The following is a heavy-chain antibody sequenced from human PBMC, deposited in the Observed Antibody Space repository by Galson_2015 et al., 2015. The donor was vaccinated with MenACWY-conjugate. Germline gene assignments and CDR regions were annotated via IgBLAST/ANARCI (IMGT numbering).Heavy chain of an antibody. V-gene: IGHV3-21*01. CDR2: ISSTGSYI. J-gene: IGHJ3*01. Sequence: SLRLSCAASGFTFSTYGISWVRQAPGKGLEWVSSISSTGSYIYYADSVKGRFTISRDNARNSVYLQMNSLRAEDTAVYYCARTGGYRFGDAFDFWGQGTMVTVSS. CDR1: GFTFSTYG. D-gene: IGHD2-15*01. CDR3: ARTGGYRFGDAFDF.